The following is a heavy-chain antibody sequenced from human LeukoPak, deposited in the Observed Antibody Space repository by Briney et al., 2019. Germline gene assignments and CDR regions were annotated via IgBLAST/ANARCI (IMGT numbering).Heavy chain of an antibody. CDR1: GFTFNSYA. J-gene: IGHJ4*02. CDR3: TKRRGYNFDY. CDR2: ISGNGGAT. V-gene: IGHV3-23*01. D-gene: IGHD5-12*01. Sequence: GGSLRLSCAASGFTFNSYAMSWVRQAPGKGLEWVSLISGNGGATYYADSVKGRFTISRDNSKDTLYLQMNTLRAEDTAIYYCTKRRGYNFDYWGQGTLVTVSS.